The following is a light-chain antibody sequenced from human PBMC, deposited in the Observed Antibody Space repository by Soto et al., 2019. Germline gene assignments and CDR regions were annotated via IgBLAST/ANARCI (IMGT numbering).Light chain of an antibody. Sequence: EIVMTQSPATLSVSPGERATLSCRASQSVSSNLAWYQQKPGQAPRLLIYGASTRVTGIPARFSGSGSGTEVTLTISSLQSEDFAVYYCQQYNNWPWTFGQGTKVEIK. J-gene: IGKJ1*01. CDR1: QSVSSN. CDR2: GAS. V-gene: IGKV3-15*01. CDR3: QQYNNWPWT.